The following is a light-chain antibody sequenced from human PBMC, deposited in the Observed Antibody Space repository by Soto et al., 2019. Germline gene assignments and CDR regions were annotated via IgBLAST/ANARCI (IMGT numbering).Light chain of an antibody. CDR1: NIGSKN. J-gene: IGLJ1*01. CDR2: RDS. Sequence: ARITCGGNNIGSKNVHWYQQKPGQAPVLVIYRDSNRPSGIPERFSGSNSGNTATLTISRAQAGDEADYYCQVWDSSTHYVCGTGTKVTVL. V-gene: IGLV3-9*01. CDR3: QVWDSSTHYV.